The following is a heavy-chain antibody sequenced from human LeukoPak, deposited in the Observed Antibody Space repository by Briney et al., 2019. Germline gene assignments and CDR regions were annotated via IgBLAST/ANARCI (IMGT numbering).Heavy chain of an antibody. Sequence: GASVKVSCKASGYTFTSYGISWVRQAPGQGLEWMGWINPNSGGTNYAQKFQGRVTMTRDTSISTAYMELSRLRSDDTAVYYCARARGYSGYGSHGYWGQGTLVTVSS. CDR2: INPNSGGT. D-gene: IGHD5-12*01. CDR3: ARARGYSGYGSHGY. V-gene: IGHV1-2*02. J-gene: IGHJ4*02. CDR1: GYTFTSYG.